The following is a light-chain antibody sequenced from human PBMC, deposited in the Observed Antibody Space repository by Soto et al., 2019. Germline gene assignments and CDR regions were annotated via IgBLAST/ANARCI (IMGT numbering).Light chain of an antibody. J-gene: IGLJ1*01. Sequence: QSALTQPASVSGSPGQSISISCTGTRSDVGGYNYVSWYQQHPGKAPKILIYDVNNRPSGVSDRFSGSKSGNTASLTISGLQAEDEDDDFCSSYTSTNTLYVFGTGTKLTVL. V-gene: IGLV2-14*03. CDR3: SSYTSTNTLYV. CDR2: DVN. CDR1: RSDVGGYNY.